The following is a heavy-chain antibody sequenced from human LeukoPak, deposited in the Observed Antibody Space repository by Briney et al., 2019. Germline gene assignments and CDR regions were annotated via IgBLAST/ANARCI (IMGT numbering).Heavy chain of an antibody. CDR1: GFTFSSYA. Sequence: PGRSLRLSCAASGFTFSSYAMSWVRQAPGKGLEWVSAISGSGGSTYYADSVKGRFTISRDNSKNTLYLQMNSLRAEDTAVYYCAKDSKPTIAARPPGGTIDYWGQGTLVTVSS. CDR2: ISGSGGST. J-gene: IGHJ4*02. CDR3: AKDSKPTIAARPPGGTIDY. V-gene: IGHV3-23*01. D-gene: IGHD6-6*01.